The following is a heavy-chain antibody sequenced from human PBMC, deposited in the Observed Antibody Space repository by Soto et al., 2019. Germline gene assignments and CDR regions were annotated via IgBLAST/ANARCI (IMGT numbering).Heavy chain of an antibody. D-gene: IGHD2-21*02. CDR3: VRGTCYDCWNIDY. CDR1: GFSFSTYA. J-gene: IGHJ4*02. Sequence: QVQLVESGGGVVQPGRSLRLSCAASGFSFSTYAMHWVRQAPGKGLEWMAVIPDDGDKIHYADSVKGRFTISRDNSKNTLYLQIYSLRVEDTAGYYCVRGTCYDCWNIDYWGQGVLVTVSS. V-gene: IGHV3-30-3*01. CDR2: IPDDGDKI.